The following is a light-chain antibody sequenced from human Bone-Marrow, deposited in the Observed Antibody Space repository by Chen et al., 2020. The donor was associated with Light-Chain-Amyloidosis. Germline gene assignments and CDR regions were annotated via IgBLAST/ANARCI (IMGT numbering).Light chain of an antibody. CDR3: QVWDRSSDRPV. CDR1: NIGSTS. V-gene: IGLV3-21*02. Sequence: SYVLTQPSSASAAPGQTATIACGGHNIGSTSVHWYQQTPGQAPLLVVYDDSDRPSGIPERLSGSNSGNTATLTISRVEAGDEADYYCQVWDRSSDRPVFGGGTKLTVL. CDR2: DDS. J-gene: IGLJ3*02.